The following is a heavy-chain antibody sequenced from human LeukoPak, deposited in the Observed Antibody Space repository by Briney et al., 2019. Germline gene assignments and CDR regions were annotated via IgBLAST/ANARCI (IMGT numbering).Heavy chain of an antibody. CDR2: ISSSGSTI. CDR3: ARLEYSYGYGPYYYYYMDV. CDR1: GFTFSSYE. D-gene: IGHD5-18*01. Sequence: GGSLRLSCAASGFTFSSYEMKWVRQAPGKGLEWVSYISSSGSTIYYADSVKGRFTISRDSAKNSLYLQMNSLRAEDTAVYYCARLEYSYGYGPYYYYYMDVWGKGTTVTVSS. V-gene: IGHV3-48*03. J-gene: IGHJ6*03.